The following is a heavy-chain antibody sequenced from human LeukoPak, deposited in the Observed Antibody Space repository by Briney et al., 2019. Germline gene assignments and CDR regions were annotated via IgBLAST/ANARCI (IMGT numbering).Heavy chain of an antibody. J-gene: IGHJ6*03. V-gene: IGHV3-43D*03. CDR3: AKDGQLAPIYYYYYYMDV. CDR1: GFTFYDYA. CDR2: ISWDGGST. D-gene: IGHD6-6*01. Sequence: GGSLRLSCAASGFTFYDYAMHWVRQAPGKGLEWVSLISWDGGSTYYADSVKGRFTISRDNSKNSLYLQMNSLRAEDTALYYCAKDGQLAPIYYYYYYMDVWGKGTTVTVSS.